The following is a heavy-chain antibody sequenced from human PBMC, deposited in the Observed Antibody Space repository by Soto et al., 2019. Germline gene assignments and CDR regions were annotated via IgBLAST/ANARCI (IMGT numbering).Heavy chain of an antibody. CDR2: IVPLFRTT. CDR1: GGTFSSYA. J-gene: IGHJ6*02. D-gene: IGHD1-20*01. CDR3: AREFGITGGRTYGMDV. Sequence: QVQLVQSGAEAKKPGSSVKVSCKTSGGTFSSYAISWVRQAPGQGLEWMGGIVPLFRTTNYAQKFQGRVTITADTSTYTVYMELSGLRSDDTAVYYCAREFGITGGRTYGMDVWGQGTTVTVSS. V-gene: IGHV1-69*06.